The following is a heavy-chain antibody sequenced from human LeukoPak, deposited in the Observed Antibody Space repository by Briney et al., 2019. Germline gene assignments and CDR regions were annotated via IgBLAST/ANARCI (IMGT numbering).Heavy chain of an antibody. Sequence: KISCKTSGYSFTIYWIGWVRQMLGKGLEWMGGIFPIFGTANYAQKFQGRVTITADKSTSTAYMELSSLRSEDTAVYYCARRAAAGTKYDYWGQGTLVTVSS. CDR1: GYSFTIYW. CDR2: IFPIFGTA. CDR3: ARRAAAGTKYDY. D-gene: IGHD6-13*01. V-gene: IGHV1-69*06. J-gene: IGHJ4*02.